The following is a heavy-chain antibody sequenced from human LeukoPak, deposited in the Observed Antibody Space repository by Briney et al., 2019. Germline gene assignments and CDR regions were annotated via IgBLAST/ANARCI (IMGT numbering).Heavy chain of an antibody. J-gene: IGHJ3*02. Sequence: SVKVSCKASGGTFSSYAISWVRQAPGQGLEWMGRIIPILGIANYAQKFQGRVTITADKSTSTAYMELSSLRSEDTAVYYCARAQNYYDSSGSSDASDIWGQGTMVTVSS. CDR2: IIPILGIA. CDR3: ARAQNYYDSSGSSDASDI. CDR1: GGTFSSYA. D-gene: IGHD3-22*01. V-gene: IGHV1-69*04.